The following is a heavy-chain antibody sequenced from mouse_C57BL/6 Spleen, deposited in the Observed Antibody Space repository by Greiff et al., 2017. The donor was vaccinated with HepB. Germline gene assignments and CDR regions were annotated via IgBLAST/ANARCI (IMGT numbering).Heavy chain of an antibody. CDR3: ARVSITLTLRAWFAY. Sequence: EVQGVESGGGLVKPGGSLKLSCAASGFTFSSYAMSWVRQTPEKRLEWVATISDGGSYTYYPDKVKGRFTISRDNAKNNLYLQMSHLKSEDTAMYYCARVSITLTLRAWFAYWGQGTLVTVSA. V-gene: IGHV5-4*01. D-gene: IGHD1-3*01. J-gene: IGHJ3*01. CDR2: ISDGGSYT. CDR1: GFTFSSYA.